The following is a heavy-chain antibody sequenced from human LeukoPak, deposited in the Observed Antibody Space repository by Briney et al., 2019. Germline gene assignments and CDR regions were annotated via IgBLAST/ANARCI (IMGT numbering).Heavy chain of an antibody. CDR3: ARWYSSSFDY. J-gene: IGHJ4*02. V-gene: IGHV4-59*08. D-gene: IGHD6-6*01. CDR2: IYYSGST. Sequence: PSETLSLTCTVSGGSISSYYWSWIRQPPGKGLEWIGYIYYSGSTNYNPSLRGRATISADTSKNQFSLKLSSVTAADTAVYYCARWYSSSFDYWGQGTLVTVSS. CDR1: GGSISSYY.